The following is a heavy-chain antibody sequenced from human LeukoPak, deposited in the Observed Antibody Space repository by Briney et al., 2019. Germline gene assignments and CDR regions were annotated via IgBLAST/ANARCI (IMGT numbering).Heavy chain of an antibody. J-gene: IGHJ4*02. V-gene: IGHV3-23*01. CDR1: GFTFSSYG. CDR2: ISGSGGST. Sequence: GGSLRLSCAASGFTFSSYGMSWVRQAPGKGLEWVSAISGSGGSTYYADSVKGRFTISRDNSKNTLYLQMNSLRAEDTAVYYCARVPYYDSSGYPDDYWGQGTLVTVSS. CDR3: ARVPYYDSSGYPDDY. D-gene: IGHD3-22*01.